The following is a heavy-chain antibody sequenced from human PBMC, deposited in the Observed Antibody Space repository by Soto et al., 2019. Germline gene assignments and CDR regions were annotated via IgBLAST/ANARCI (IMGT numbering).Heavy chain of an antibody. CDR2: ISSSSGST. CDR3: ARDLSDGDSASYHFDY. Sequence: GGSLRLSCAASGFTFSSYAMGWVRQAPGKGLEWVSTISSSSGSTYYADSVKGRFTISRDNSKNTLYLQLNSLRAADTAAYYCARDLSDGDSASYHFDYWGQGTPVTVSS. CDR1: GFTFSSYA. V-gene: IGHV3-23*01. J-gene: IGHJ4*02. D-gene: IGHD4-17*01.